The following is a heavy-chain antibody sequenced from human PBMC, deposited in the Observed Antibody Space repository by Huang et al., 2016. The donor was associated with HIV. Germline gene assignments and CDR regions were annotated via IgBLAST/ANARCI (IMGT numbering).Heavy chain of an antibody. CDR3: VRVGYHNDGRSFSNAFGI. D-gene: IGHD3-22*01. J-gene: IGHJ3*02. CDR1: GFRFSSYS. V-gene: IGHV3-21*01. Sequence: EVQLVESGGGLVTPGGSLRLSCEATGFRFSSYSMNWVSQATGKGLVWVSSISAGSSFMNFADSLMCRFNVARDEVKKTLYLQRDELRAVNTDIDYGVRVGYHNDGRSFSNAFGIWGPGTVVTVFS. CDR2: ISAGSSFM.